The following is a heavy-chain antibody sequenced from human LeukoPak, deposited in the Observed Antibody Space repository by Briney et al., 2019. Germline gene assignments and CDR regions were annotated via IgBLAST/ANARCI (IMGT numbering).Heavy chain of an antibody. CDR2: ITANGDST. Sequence: PGGSLRLSCAASGFSFAYYAMHWVRQAPGKGLERVSLITANGDSTYYADSVKGRFTISRDNSKNSLSLQMNSLRTEDTALYYCAKDIEAGTAGFSFDYWGQGTLVAVSS. D-gene: IGHD2-21*02. CDR3: AKDIEAGTAGFSFDY. V-gene: IGHV3-43*02. CDR1: GFSFAYYA. J-gene: IGHJ4*02.